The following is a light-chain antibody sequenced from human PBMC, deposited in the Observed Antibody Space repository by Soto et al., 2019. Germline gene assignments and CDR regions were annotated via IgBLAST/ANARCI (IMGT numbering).Light chain of an antibody. V-gene: IGKV3-15*01. CDR2: GAS. J-gene: IGKJ2*01. CDR1: QSVSSE. CDR3: QQYYKGPNT. Sequence: EIVMTQSPATLSVSPGERATLACRASQSVSSELAWYQQKPGQTPRLLIYGASTRAAGIPARFSGSGSGTEFSLTISSLQSEDFAVYYCQQYYKGPNTFGQGTQLEIK.